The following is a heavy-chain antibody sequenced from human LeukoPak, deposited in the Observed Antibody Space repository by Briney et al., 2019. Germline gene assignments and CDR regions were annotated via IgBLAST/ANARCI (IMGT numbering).Heavy chain of an antibody. CDR1: GGSISSSSYY. D-gene: IGHD6-13*01. Sequence: PSETLSLTCTVSGGSISSSSYYWGWIRQPPGKGLKWIGSIYYSGSTYYNPSLKSRVTISVDTSKNQFSLKLSSVTAADTAVYYCARRGIAAQQGFDPWGQGTLVTVSS. V-gene: IGHV4-39*01. CDR3: ARRGIAAQQGFDP. CDR2: IYYSGST. J-gene: IGHJ5*02.